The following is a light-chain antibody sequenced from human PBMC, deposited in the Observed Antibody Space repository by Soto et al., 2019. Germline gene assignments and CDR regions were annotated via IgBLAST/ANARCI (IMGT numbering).Light chain of an antibody. J-gene: IGLJ1*01. CDR2: EVS. CDR3: TSYTNTGTDYV. V-gene: IGLV2-14*01. CDR1: SSDVGGYNY. Sequence: QSALTQPASVSGSPGQSIAISCTGTSSDVGGYNYVSWYQQHPGRAPKLMIYEVSNRPSGVSNRFSGSKSGNTASLTISGLQAEDEADYYCTSYTNTGTDYVFGSGTKLTVL.